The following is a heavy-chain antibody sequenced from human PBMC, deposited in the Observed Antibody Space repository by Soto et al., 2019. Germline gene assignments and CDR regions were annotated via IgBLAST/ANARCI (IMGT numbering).Heavy chain of an antibody. V-gene: IGHV4-39*01. CDR1: GASITSGDYY. D-gene: IGHD3-10*01. Sequence: QLQLRQSGPGLVKPPEALSLTCSVSGASITSGDYYWGWIHQPPGKGLEWIGSIFYDGSPYYNPSLQSRLTLSVDTSKNQFSLKLNSATAADTAVYYCVRTVGSSWFFDLWGRGTLITVSS. J-gene: IGHJ2*01. CDR3: VRTVGSSWFFDL. CDR2: IFYDGSP.